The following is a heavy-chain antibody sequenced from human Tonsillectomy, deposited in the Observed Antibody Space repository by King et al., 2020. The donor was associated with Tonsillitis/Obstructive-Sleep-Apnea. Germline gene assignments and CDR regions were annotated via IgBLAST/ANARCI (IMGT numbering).Heavy chain of an antibody. D-gene: IGHD1-14*01. CDR2: INPSSGLP. J-gene: IGHJ4*02. CDR3: ARDDVVGRYIDS. V-gene: IGHV1-46*01. Sequence: QLVQSGAEVKTPGASVKVSCKASGYTFTRYYIHWVRQARGQGLEGMGIINPSSGLPSYVLKFQGRVTRTTDMSASTVCLQLSSLRSEDTAVYYCARDDVVGRYIDSWGQGTLVTVSS. CDR1: GYTFTRYY.